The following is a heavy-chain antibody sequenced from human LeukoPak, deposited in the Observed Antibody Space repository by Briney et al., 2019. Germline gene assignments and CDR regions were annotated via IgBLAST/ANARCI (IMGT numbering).Heavy chain of an antibody. CDR3: ARGPYDSSGADWYFDL. J-gene: IGHJ2*01. CDR2: IYYSGST. V-gene: IGHV4-59*12. Sequence: SETLSLTCTVSGGSISSYYWSWIRQPPGKGLEWIGYIYYSGSTNYNPSLKSRVTISVNTSKNQFSLKLSSVTAADTAVYYCARGPYDSSGADWYFDLWGRGTLVTVSS. CDR1: GGSISSYY. D-gene: IGHD3-22*01.